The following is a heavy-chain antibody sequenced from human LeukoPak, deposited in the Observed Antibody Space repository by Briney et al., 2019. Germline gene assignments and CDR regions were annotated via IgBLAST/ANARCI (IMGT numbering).Heavy chain of an antibody. D-gene: IGHD3-10*01. V-gene: IGHV3-23*01. J-gene: IGHJ4*02. Sequence: GGSLRLSCAPSGFTFSSYAMSWVRHALGEGLEWGSAIIGSGDSTYYADSVKGRFTISTDNSKNTPYLQTNSLRAEDTAVYYCASRGTGTDYWGQGTLVTVSS. CDR2: IIGSGDST. CDR1: GFTFSSYA. CDR3: ASRGTGTDY.